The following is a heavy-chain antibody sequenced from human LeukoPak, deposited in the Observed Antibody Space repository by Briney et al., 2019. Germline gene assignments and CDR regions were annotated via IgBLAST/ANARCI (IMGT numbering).Heavy chain of an antibody. D-gene: IGHD2-2*01. J-gene: IGHJ6*02. V-gene: IGHV3-7*03. Sequence: PGGSLRLSCAASGFTFSNFWMSWVRQAPGKGLEWVANIKQDESEKYYVDSVKGRFTISRDNARNSLYLQMNSLRAEDTAVYYCARGPHQSSMDVWGQGTTVTVSS. CDR3: ARGPHQSSMDV. CDR1: GFTFSNFW. CDR2: IKQDESEK.